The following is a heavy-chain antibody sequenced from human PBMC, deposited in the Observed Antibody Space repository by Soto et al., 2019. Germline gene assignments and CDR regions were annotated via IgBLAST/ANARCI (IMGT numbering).Heavy chain of an antibody. CDR2: INHSGST. Sequence: SETLSLTCAVYGGSFSGYYWSWIRQPPGKGLEWIGEINHSGSTNYNPSLKSRVTISVDTSKNQFSLKLSSVTAADTAVYYCARGRSTDVAATSDAFDIWGQGTMVTVSS. D-gene: IGHD2-15*01. CDR1: GGSFSGYY. V-gene: IGHV4-34*01. CDR3: ARGRSTDVAATSDAFDI. J-gene: IGHJ3*02.